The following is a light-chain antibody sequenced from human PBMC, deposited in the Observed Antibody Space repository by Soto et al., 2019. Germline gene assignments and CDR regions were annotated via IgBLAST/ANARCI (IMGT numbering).Light chain of an antibody. Sequence: EIVLTQSPGTLSLSPGERAPLSCRASQSVSSSYLAWYQQKPGQAPRLLIYGASSRATGIPDRFSGTGSGTDFTLTISRLEPEDFAVYYCQQYDSSPKTFGQGTKVDI. CDR1: QSVSSSY. CDR2: GAS. CDR3: QQYDSSPKT. J-gene: IGKJ1*01. V-gene: IGKV3-20*01.